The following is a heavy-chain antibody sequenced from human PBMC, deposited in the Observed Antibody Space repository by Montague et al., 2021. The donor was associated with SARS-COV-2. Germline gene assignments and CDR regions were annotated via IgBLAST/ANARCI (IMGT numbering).Heavy chain of an antibody. D-gene: IGHD3-3*01. CDR1: VGSGSEDY. Sequence: SETLSLTCAGDVGSGSEDYWPRSGQPPSELQSLACEINRIGIGNYNPSLKSRISMSVDTSKNQISLKLTSVTASDTATYYCARGQVTIFAVIIMLPAAGAIDMWGQGKKVTGSS. CDR2: INRIGIG. CDR3: ARGQVTIFAVIIMLPAAGAIDM. V-gene: IGHV4-34*01. J-gene: IGHJ3*02.